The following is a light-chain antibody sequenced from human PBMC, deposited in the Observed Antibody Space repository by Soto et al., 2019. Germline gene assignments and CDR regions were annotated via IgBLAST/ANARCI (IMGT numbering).Light chain of an antibody. CDR1: QSVSDSY. J-gene: IGKJ3*01. CDR2: AS. Sequence: EIVLTQCPGTLSLSPGERATLSCRASQSVSDSYLAWYQQKPGQAPRLLIYASSRATGIPDRFSGSGSGTDFTLTISRLEPEDFAVYYCQHYGTSALFGPGTTVDIK. V-gene: IGKV3-20*01. CDR3: QHYGTSAL.